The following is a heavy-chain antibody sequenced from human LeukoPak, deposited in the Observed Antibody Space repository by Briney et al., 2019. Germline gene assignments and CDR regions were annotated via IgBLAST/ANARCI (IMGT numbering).Heavy chain of an antibody. D-gene: IGHD6-13*01. V-gene: IGHV4-38-2*02. J-gene: IGHJ6*04. CDR2: IYHSGST. Sequence: SETLSLTCAVSGYSISSGYYWGWIRQPPGKGLEWIGSIYHSGSTYYNPSLKSRVTISVDTSKNQFSLKLSSVTAADTAVYYCVRDSSSWYAYYYGMDVWGKGTTVTVSS. CDR1: GYSISSGYY. CDR3: VRDSSSWYAYYYGMDV.